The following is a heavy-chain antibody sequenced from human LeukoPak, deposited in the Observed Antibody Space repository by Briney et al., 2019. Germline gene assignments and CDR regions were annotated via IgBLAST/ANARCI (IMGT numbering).Heavy chain of an antibody. Sequence: PGGSLRLSCAASGFTFGSFSMTWVRQAPGKGLEWVSTISSSGTYIYYADSVKGRFTISRDNAKNSLYLQMNSLRAEDTAVYYCARGVATIYFLDYWGQGTLVTVSS. CDR3: ARGVATIYFLDY. D-gene: IGHD5-12*01. CDR2: ISSSGTYI. CDR1: GFTFGSFS. J-gene: IGHJ4*02. V-gene: IGHV3-21*01.